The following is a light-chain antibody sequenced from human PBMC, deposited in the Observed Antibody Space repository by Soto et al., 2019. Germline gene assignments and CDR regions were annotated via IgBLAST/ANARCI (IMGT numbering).Light chain of an antibody. CDR3: QQYSSSTWM. CDR2: AAS. CDR1: QSISSY. J-gene: IGKJ1*01. Sequence: DIHMTQSPSSLSASVGDRVTITCRASQSISSYLNWYQQKPGKAPKLLIYAASSLQSGVPSRFSGSGSGTDFTLNTTGLQHEDFEVYYCQQYSSSTWMFGNGTKVDI. V-gene: IGKV1-39*01.